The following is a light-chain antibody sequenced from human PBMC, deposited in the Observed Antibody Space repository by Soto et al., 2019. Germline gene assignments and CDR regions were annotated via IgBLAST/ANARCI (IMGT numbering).Light chain of an antibody. CDR1: SSDVGAYNY. CDR3: SSYTTSSVI. CDR2: EVS. J-gene: IGLJ2*01. V-gene: IGLV2-14*01. Sequence: QSPLTQPASVSGSPGQSITISCTGTSSDVGAYNYVSWYRQHPGKAPKLMIYEVSYRPSGVPDRFSGSKSGNTASLTISGLQAEDEADYYCSSYTTSSVIFGGGTQLTVL.